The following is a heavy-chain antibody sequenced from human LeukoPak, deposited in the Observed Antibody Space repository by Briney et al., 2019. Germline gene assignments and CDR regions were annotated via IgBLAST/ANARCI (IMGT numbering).Heavy chain of an antibody. V-gene: IGHV3-30*18. CDR3: AKGFGQWFGEQILDY. Sequence: PGRSLRLSCAASGFTFSSYGMHWVRQAPGKGLEWVVVISYDGSNKYYADSVKGRFTISRDNSKNTLYLQMNSLRAEDTAVYYCAKGFGQWFGEQILDYWGQGTLVTVSS. CDR1: GFTFSSYG. CDR2: ISYDGSNK. D-gene: IGHD3-10*01. J-gene: IGHJ4*02.